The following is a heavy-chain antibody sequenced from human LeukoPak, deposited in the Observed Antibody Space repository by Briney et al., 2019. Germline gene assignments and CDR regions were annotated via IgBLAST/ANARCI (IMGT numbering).Heavy chain of an antibody. CDR2: ISGSGDNT. CDR3: AKEGRGDWNYGNDYFDY. CDR1: GFTFNNYA. Sequence: GGSLRLSCAASGFTFNNYAMTWVRQAPGKGLEWVSTISGSGDNTYYADSVKGRFTISRDNSKNTLYLQMNSLRAEDTAVYYCAKEGRGDWNYGNDYFDYWGQGTLVTVSS. D-gene: IGHD1-7*01. V-gene: IGHV3-23*01. J-gene: IGHJ4*02.